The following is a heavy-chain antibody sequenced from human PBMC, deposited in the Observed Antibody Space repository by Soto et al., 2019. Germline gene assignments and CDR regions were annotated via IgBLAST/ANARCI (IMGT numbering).Heavy chain of an antibody. J-gene: IGHJ3*02. Sequence: QVQLQESGPGLVKPSQNLSLTCTVSGGSISSGGYYWSWIRQHPGKGLEWIGYIYYSGSTYYNPSLKSRVTISVDTSKNQFSLKLSSVTAADTAVYYCAIGRDSQYQGHAFDIWGQGTMVTVSS. CDR2: IYYSGST. CDR3: AIGRDSQYQGHAFDI. D-gene: IGHD2-15*01. V-gene: IGHV4-31*03. CDR1: GGSISSGGYY.